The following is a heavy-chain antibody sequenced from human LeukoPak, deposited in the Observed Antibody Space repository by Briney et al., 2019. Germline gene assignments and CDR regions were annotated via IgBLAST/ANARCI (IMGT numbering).Heavy chain of an antibody. J-gene: IGHJ4*02. CDR1: GFTFSSYA. V-gene: IGHV3-23*01. D-gene: IGHD2-2*01. Sequence: GGSLRLSCAASGFTFSSYAMSWVRQAPGKGLEWVSAISGSGGSTYYADSVKGRFTVSRDNSKNTLYLQMNSLRAEDTAVYYCAKDREVFVVPAFDYWGQGTLVTVSS. CDR2: ISGSGGST. CDR3: AKDREVFVVPAFDY.